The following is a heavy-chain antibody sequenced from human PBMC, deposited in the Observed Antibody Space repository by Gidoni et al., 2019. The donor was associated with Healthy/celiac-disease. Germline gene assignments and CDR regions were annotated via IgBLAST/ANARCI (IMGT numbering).Heavy chain of an antibody. CDR3: AKDPYYYDSSGYDPDY. D-gene: IGHD3-22*01. Sequence: EVQLLESGGGLVQPGGSLRLSCAASGFTFSSYAMSWVRQAPGKGLEWVSAISGSGGSTYYADSVKGRFTISRDNSKNTLYLQMNSLRAEDTAVYYCAKDPYYYDSSGYDPDYWGQGTLVTVSS. V-gene: IGHV3-23*01. CDR1: GFTFSSYA. J-gene: IGHJ4*02. CDR2: ISGSGGST.